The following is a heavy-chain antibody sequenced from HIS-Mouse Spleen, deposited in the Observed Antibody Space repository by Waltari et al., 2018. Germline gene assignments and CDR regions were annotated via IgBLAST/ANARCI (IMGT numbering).Heavy chain of an antibody. Sequence: QVQLVESGGGVVQPGRSLRLSCAASGFTFSSDGMHWVRQAPGKGLEWVAVISYDGSNKYYADSVKGRFTISRDNSKNTLYLQMNSLRAEDTAVYYCARGEYSSSSFDYWGQGTLVTVSS. D-gene: IGHD6-6*01. CDR1: GFTFSSDG. J-gene: IGHJ4*02. CDR3: ARGEYSSSSFDY. V-gene: IGHV3-30*03. CDR2: ISYDGSNK.